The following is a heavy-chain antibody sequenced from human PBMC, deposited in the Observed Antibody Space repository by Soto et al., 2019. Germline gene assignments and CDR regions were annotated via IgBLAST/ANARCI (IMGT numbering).Heavy chain of an antibody. CDR1: GYTFTSYA. CDR2: INAGNGNT. J-gene: IGHJ6*02. Sequence: ASVKVSCKASGYTFTSYAMHWVRQAPGQRLEWMGWINAGNGNTKYSQKFQGRVTITRDTSASTAYMELRSLRSDDTAVYYCARGDIVVVPAAYHVNYYYYYGMDVWGQGTTVTVSS. CDR3: ARGDIVVVPAAYHVNYYYYYGMDV. V-gene: IGHV1-3*01. D-gene: IGHD2-2*01.